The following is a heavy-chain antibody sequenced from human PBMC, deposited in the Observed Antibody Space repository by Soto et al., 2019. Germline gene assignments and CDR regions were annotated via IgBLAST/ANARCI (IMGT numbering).Heavy chain of an antibody. CDR1: GYTFTSYG. CDR2: ISAYNGNT. D-gene: IGHD3-3*01. J-gene: IGHJ5*02. V-gene: IGHV1-18*01. CDR3: ARDSHTYYDFWSGYSWFDP. Sequence: ASVKVSCKASGYTFTSYGISWVRQAPGQGLEWMGWISAYNGNTNYAQKLQGRVTMTTDKSTSTAYMELRSLRSDDTAVYYCARDSHTYYDFWSGYSWFDPWGQGTLVTVSS.